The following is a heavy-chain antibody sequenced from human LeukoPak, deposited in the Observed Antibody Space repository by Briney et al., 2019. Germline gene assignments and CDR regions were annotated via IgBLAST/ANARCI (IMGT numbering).Heavy chain of an antibody. CDR1: GFTFVDYG. CDR2: INYNGAIT. J-gene: IGHJ4*02. D-gene: IGHD3-3*02. V-gene: IGHV3-20*04. CDR3: ARDRLGPSFSVSHFDL. Sequence: GGSLRLSCATSGFTFVDYGLSWVRRAPGKGLEWLCAINYNGAITDYADSVKGRFTISRDNAKNSLYLRMDSLRAENTALYYCARDRLGPSFSVSHFDLWGQGTLVTVSS.